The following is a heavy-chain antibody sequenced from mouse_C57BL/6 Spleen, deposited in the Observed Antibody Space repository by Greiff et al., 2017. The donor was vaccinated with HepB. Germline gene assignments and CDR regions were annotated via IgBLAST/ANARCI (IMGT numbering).Heavy chain of an antibody. J-gene: IGHJ2*01. CDR1: GFTFSSYA. D-gene: IGHD4-1*01. Sequence: EVQRVESGGGLVKPGGSLKLSCAASGFTFSSYAMSWVRQTPEKRLEWVATISDGGSYTYYPDNVKGRCTISRDNAKNNLYLQMSHLKSEDTAMYYCARDPLTGTYYFDYWGQGTTLTVSS. V-gene: IGHV5-4*01. CDR3: ARDPLTGTYYFDY. CDR2: ISDGGSYT.